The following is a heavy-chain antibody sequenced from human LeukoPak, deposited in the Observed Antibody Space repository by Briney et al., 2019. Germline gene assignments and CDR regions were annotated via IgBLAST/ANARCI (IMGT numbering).Heavy chain of an antibody. J-gene: IGHJ6*02. D-gene: IGHD2-2*01. CDR3: AREEYQLLSGSHYYYGMDV. V-gene: IGHV1-8*01. Sequence: GASVKVSCKASGYTFTSYDINWVRQATGQGLEWMGWMNPNSGNTGYAQKFQGRVTMTRNTSISTAYMELSSLRSEDTAVYYCAREEYQLLSGSHYYYGMDVWGQGTTVTVSS. CDR1: GYTFTSYD. CDR2: MNPNSGNT.